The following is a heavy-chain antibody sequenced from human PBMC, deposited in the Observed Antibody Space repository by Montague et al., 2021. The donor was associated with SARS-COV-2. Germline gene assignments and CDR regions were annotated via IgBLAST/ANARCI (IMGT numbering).Heavy chain of an antibody. D-gene: IGHD3-22*01. CDR2: IYYSGST. CDR1: GGSISSGGYY. Sequence: TLSLTCTVSGGSISSGGYYWSWIRQHPGKGLEWIGYIYYSGSTYYNPSLKSPVTISVDTSKNQFSLKLSSVTAADTAVYYCARAATITMIVVVIDAFDIWGQGTMVTVSS. J-gene: IGHJ3*02. V-gene: IGHV4-31*01. CDR3: ARAATITMIVVVIDAFDI.